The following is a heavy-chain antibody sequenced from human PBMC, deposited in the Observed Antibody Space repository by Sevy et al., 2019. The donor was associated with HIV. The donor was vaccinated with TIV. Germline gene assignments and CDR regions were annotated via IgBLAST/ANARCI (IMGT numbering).Heavy chain of an antibody. CDR3: ARDYPNNYYDSSGTNYYYGMDV. Sequence: GGSLRLSCAASGFTFSSYWMSWVRQAPGKGLEWVANIKQDGSEKYYVDSVKGRFTISRDNAKNSLYLQMNSLRAEDTAVYYCARDYPNNYYDSSGTNYYYGMDVWGQWSTVTVSS. CDR2: IKQDGSEK. J-gene: IGHJ6*02. V-gene: IGHV3-7*01. D-gene: IGHD3-22*01. CDR1: GFTFSSYW.